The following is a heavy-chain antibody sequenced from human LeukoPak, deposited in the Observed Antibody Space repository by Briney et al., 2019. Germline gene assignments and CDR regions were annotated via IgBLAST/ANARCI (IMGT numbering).Heavy chain of an antibody. J-gene: IGHJ4*02. CDR2: IWYDGSNK. CDR3: AKENYDFWSGHYSASPTDY. CDR1: GFTFSSYG. Sequence: PGGSLRLSCAASGFTFSSYGMHWVRQAPGKGLEWVAVIWYDGSNKYYADSVKGRFTISRDNSKNTLYLQMNSLRAEDTAVYYCAKENYDFWSGHYSASPTDYWGQGTLVTVSS. V-gene: IGHV3-33*06. D-gene: IGHD3-3*01.